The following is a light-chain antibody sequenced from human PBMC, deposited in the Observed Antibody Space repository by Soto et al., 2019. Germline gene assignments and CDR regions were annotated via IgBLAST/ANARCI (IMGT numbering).Light chain of an antibody. Sequence: SYELTQPPSVSVAPGQTARITCGGKNIGSKSVHWYQQKPGQAPVLVVYDDSDLPSGIPERFAGSNSGNTSTLTISRVEAGDEADYYCQVWDSSSDHPVFGGGTQLTVL. CDR2: DDS. CDR3: QVWDSSSDHPV. CDR1: NIGSKS. J-gene: IGLJ3*02. V-gene: IGLV3-21*02.